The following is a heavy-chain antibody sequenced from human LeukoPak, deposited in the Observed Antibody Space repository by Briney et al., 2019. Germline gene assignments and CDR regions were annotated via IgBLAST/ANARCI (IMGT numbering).Heavy chain of an antibody. CDR2: IYYSGST. J-gene: IGHJ4*02. V-gene: IGHV4-39*07. D-gene: IGHD3-10*01. Sequence: PSETLSLACTVSGGSINSRIYYWGWIRQPPGKGLEWIGSIYYSGSTYYNPSLKSRVTFSVDTSKNQFSLKLSSVTAADTAVYYCARDVPFNYGSGSYYNLYFDYWGQGTLVTVSS. CDR1: GGSINSRIYY. CDR3: ARDVPFNYGSGSYYNLYFDY.